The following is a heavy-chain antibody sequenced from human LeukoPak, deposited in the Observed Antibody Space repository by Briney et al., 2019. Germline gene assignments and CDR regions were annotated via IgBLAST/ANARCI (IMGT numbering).Heavy chain of an antibody. J-gene: IGHJ5*02. V-gene: IGHV7-4-1*02. CDR3: AREVGDEVVGATSSSWFDP. Sequence: ASVKVSCKASGYTFTSYAMNWVRQAPGQGLEWMGWINTNTGNPTYAQGFTGRFVFSLDTSVSTAYLQISSLKAEDTAVYYCAREVGDEVVGATSSSWFDPWGQGTLVTVSS. D-gene: IGHD1-26*01. CDR1: GYTFTSYA. CDR2: INTNTGNP.